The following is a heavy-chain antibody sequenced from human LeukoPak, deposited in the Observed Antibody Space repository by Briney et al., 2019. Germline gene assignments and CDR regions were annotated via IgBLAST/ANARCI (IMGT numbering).Heavy chain of an antibody. D-gene: IGHD1-20*01. V-gene: IGHV4-30-4*01. CDR3: ARFITGTSAFDY. J-gene: IGHJ4*02. Sequence: SETLSLTCIVSGGSISSSDYFWSWIPQPPGQGLQWIGYISYSGSTYYNPSLKSRLIISLDTSKNQFPLNLTSVTAADTAVYYCARFITGTSAFDYWGQETLVTVSS. CDR1: GGSISSSDYF. CDR2: ISYSGST.